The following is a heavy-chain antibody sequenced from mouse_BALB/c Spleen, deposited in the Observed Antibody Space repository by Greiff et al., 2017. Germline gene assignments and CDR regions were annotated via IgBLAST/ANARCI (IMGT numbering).Heavy chain of an antibody. D-gene: IGHD2-3*01. CDR1: GFTFSSYT. CDR2: ISSGGGNT. CDR3: ARGWLLYAMDY. J-gene: IGHJ4*01. V-gene: IGHV5-9*03. Sequence: EVQGVESGGGLVKPGGSLKLSCAASGFTFSSYTMSWVRQTPEKRLEWVATISSGGGNTYYPDSVKGRFTISRDNAKNNLYLQMSSLRSEDTALYYCARGWLLYAMDYWGQGTSVTVSS.